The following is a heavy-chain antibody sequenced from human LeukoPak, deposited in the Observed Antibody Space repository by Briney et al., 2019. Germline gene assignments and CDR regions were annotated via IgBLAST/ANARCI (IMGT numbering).Heavy chain of an antibody. J-gene: IGHJ4*02. CDR1: GFTFDDYA. V-gene: IGHV3-9*01. CDR2: ISWNSGSI. CDR3: AKDLREMATIPYFDY. D-gene: IGHD5-24*01. Sequence: PGGSLRLSCAASGFTFDDYAMHWVRQAPGKGLEWVSGISWNSGSIGYADSVKGRFTISRDNAKNSLYLQMNSLRAEDTALYYCAKDLREMATIPYFDYWGQGTLVTVSS.